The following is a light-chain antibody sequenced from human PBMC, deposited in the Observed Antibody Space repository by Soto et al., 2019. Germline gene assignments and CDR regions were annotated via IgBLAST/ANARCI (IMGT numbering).Light chain of an antibody. Sequence: SYELTQPPSVSVSPGQTASITCSGDKLGDKYGCWYQQKPGQSPVLVIYQDEKRPSGIPERFSGSNSGNTATLTISGTQAMDEADYYCQAWDRTTGGVFGGGTKLTVL. V-gene: IGLV3-1*01. CDR3: QAWDRTTGGV. CDR1: KLGDKY. J-gene: IGLJ2*01. CDR2: QDE.